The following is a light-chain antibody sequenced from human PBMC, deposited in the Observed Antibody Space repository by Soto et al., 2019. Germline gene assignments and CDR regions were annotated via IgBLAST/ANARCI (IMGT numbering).Light chain of an antibody. CDR2: GAS. Sequence: DIMMTQSPGTLSVSPGESATLSCRASQSVGSYLAWYPQKPGQAPRLLIYGASTRATGIPARFSGSGSGTEVTLPISGLQSEDFAIYYCHQYNKWPPVSFGQGTKLEIK. V-gene: IGKV3-15*01. CDR3: HQYNKWPPVS. J-gene: IGKJ2*01. CDR1: QSVGSY.